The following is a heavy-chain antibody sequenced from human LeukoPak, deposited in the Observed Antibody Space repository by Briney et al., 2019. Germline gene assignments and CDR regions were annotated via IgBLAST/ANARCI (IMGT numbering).Heavy chain of an antibody. V-gene: IGHV3-64*01. J-gene: IGHJ4*02. CDR1: GFTFRSYA. Sequence: GGSLRLSCAASGFTFRSYAMHWVRQAPGKGLEYVSAISSNGGSTYYANSVKGRFTISRDNSKNTLYLQMGSLRAEDMAVYYCARAYCGGDCHLTLWGQGTLVTVSS. CDR2: ISSNGGST. CDR3: ARAYCGGDCHLTL. D-gene: IGHD2-21*02.